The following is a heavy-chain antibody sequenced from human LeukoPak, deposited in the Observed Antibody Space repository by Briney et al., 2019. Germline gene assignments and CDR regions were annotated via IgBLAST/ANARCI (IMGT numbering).Heavy chain of an antibody. CDR2: ISAYNGNT. CDR3: AREGLCSGGSCYWGVDY. D-gene: IGHD2-15*01. Sequence: GASVKVSCKASGYTFTSYGISWVRQAPGQGLEWMGWISAYNGNTNYAQKLQGRVTMTTDTSTSTAYMELRSLRSDDTAMYYCAREGLCSGGSCYWGVDYWGQGTLVTVSS. J-gene: IGHJ4*02. V-gene: IGHV1-18*01. CDR1: GYTFTSYG.